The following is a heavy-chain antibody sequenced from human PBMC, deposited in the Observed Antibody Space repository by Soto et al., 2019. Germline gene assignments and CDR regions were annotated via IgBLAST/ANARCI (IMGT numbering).Heavy chain of an antibody. J-gene: IGHJ3*02. V-gene: IGHV3-30*02. D-gene: IGHD5-18*01. CDR3: AKDPGDSYGYGRAFDI. Sequence: GGSLRLSCAASGFTFSSYGMHWVRQAPGKGLEWVAVIWYDGSNKYYADSVKGRFTISRDNSKNTLYLQMNSLRAEDTAVYYCAKDPGDSYGYGRAFDIWGQGTMVTVSS. CDR2: IWYDGSNK. CDR1: GFTFSSYG.